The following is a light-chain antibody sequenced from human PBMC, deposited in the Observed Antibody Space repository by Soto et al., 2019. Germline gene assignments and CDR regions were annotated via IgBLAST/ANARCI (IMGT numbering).Light chain of an antibody. CDR3: ATWDASLSGWV. CDR1: SSNIGRNY. J-gene: IGLJ3*02. V-gene: IGLV1-47*01. Sequence: QLVLTQPPSASGTPGQRVTISCSGSSSNIGRNYVYWYQQLPGTAPKLLIYKNNQRPSGVPDRFSGSKSGTSASLAISGLRSEDEADYYCATWDASLSGWVFGGGTKVTVL. CDR2: KNN.